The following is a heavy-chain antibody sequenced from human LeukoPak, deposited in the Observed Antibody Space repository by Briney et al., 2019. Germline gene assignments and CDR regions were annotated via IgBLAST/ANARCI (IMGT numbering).Heavy chain of an antibody. CDR1: GGSISSYY. D-gene: IGHD6-13*01. J-gene: IGHJ4*02. CDR3: ARDKGLGAAAGTYDY. V-gene: IGHV4-59*12. CDR2: IYYSGST. Sequence: PSETLSLTCTVSGGSISSYYWSWIRQPPGKGLEWIGYIYYSGSTNYNPSLKSRVTISVDTSKNQFSLKLSSVTAADTAVYYCARDKGLGAAAGTYDYWGQGTLVTVSS.